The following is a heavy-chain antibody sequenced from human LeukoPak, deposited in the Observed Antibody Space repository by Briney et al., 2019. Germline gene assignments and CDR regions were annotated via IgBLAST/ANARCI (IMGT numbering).Heavy chain of an antibody. CDR3: ARSHGYSGWFDP. CDR1: GYTFTGYY. V-gene: IGHV1-2*02. CDR2: INPNSGGT. Sequence: ASVKVSCKASGYTFTGYYMHWVRQAPGQGLEWMGWINPNSGGTNYAQKFQGRVTMTGDTSISTAYMELSRLRSDDTAVYYCARSHGYSGWFDPWGQGTLVTVSS. J-gene: IGHJ5*02. D-gene: IGHD5-12*01.